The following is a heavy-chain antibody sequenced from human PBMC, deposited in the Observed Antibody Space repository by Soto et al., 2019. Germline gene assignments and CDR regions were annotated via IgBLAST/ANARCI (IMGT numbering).Heavy chain of an antibody. Sequence: SMKVSCKASGYTFTSYAMHWVRQAPGQRLEWMGWINAGNGNTKYSQKFQGRVTITRDTSASTAYMELSSLRSEDTAVYYCARDEGPGMVYATPPGYWGQGTLVTVSS. CDR2: INAGNGNT. D-gene: IGHD2-8*01. CDR1: GYTFTSYA. J-gene: IGHJ4*02. CDR3: ARDEGPGMVYATPPGY. V-gene: IGHV1-3*01.